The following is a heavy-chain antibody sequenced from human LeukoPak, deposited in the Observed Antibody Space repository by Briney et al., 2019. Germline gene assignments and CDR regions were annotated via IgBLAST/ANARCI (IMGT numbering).Heavy chain of an antibody. J-gene: IGHJ4*02. CDR3: ARARGSPSAVDY. Sequence: PSETLSLTCTVSGGSLSSDYWSWIRQPPGKGLEWIGYFYYSGSTNYNPSLKSRVTIFVDTSKNQFSLRLSSVSAADTAVYYCARARGSPSAVDYWGQGTLVTVSS. CDR2: FYYSGST. CDR1: GGSLSSDY. V-gene: IGHV4-59*08. D-gene: IGHD3-10*01.